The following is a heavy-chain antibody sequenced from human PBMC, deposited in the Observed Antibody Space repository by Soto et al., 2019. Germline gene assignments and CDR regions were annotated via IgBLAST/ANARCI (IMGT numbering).Heavy chain of an antibody. CDR3: ATTVTPYDAFDI. Sequence: GGSLRLSCAASGFTFSSYSMNWVRQAPGKGLEWVSSISSSSSYIYYADSVKGRFTISRDNAKNSLYLQMNSLRAEDTAVYYCATTVTPYDAFDIWGQGTMVTVSS. J-gene: IGHJ3*02. CDR1: GFTFSSYS. D-gene: IGHD4-17*01. V-gene: IGHV3-21*01. CDR2: ISSSSSYI.